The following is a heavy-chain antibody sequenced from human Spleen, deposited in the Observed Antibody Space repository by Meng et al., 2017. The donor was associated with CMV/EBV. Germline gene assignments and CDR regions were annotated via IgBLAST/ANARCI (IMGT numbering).Heavy chain of an antibody. CDR1: GVSISSSTYY. CDR2: IYSCGST. J-gene: IGHJ4*02. D-gene: IGHD3-3*01. Sequence: ETLSLTCTVSGVSISSSTYYWGWVRQAPGKGLEWVSVIYSCGSTYYADSVKGRFTISRDNSKNTLYLQMNSLRAEDTAVYYCASSPYDFWSGCYFDYWGQGTLVTVSS. V-gene: IGHV3-53*01. CDR3: ASSPYDFWSGCYFDY.